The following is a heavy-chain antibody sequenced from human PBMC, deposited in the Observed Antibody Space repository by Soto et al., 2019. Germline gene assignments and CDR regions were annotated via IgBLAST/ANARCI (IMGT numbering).Heavy chain of an antibody. CDR1: GFTFSSYS. CDR3: ARANYYGSTGDFDY. J-gene: IGHJ4*02. D-gene: IGHD3-10*01. V-gene: IGHV3-48*01. Sequence: ESGGGLVQPGGSLRLSCAASGFTFSSYSMNWVRQAPGKGLEGVSYISSSSSTIYYADSVKVRFTISRDNAKNSLYLQMNSLRAEDTAVYYCARANYYGSTGDFDYWGQGTLVTVSS. CDR2: ISSSSSTI.